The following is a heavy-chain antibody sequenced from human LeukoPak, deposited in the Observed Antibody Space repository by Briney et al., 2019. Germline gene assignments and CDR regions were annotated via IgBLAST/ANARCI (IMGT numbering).Heavy chain of an antibody. CDR1: GFTFSSYA. J-gene: IGHJ6*03. D-gene: IGHD6-13*01. Sequence: GGSLRLSCAASGFTFSSYAMSWVRQAPGKGLEWVSAISGSGGSTYYADSVKGRFTISRDNSKNTLYLQMNSLRAEDTAVYYCAKRVGYSSSPYYYYMDVWGKGTTVTVSS. CDR2: ISGSGGST. V-gene: IGHV3-23*01. CDR3: AKRVGYSSSPYYYYMDV.